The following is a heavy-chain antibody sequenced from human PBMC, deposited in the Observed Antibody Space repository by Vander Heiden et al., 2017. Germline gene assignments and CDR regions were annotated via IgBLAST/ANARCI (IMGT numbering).Heavy chain of an antibody. CDR1: GFTFDDYA. CDR2: ISWNSGSI. CDR3: AKGHEYGDYYGMDV. D-gene: IGHD4-17*01. J-gene: IGHJ6*02. V-gene: IGHV3-9*01. Sequence: EVQLVESGGGLVQPGRSLRLSCAASGFTFDDYAMHWVRQAPGKGLEWVSGISWNSGSIGYADSVKGRFTISRDNAKNSLYLQMNSLRAEDTALYYCAKGHEYGDYYGMDVWGQGPTVTVAS.